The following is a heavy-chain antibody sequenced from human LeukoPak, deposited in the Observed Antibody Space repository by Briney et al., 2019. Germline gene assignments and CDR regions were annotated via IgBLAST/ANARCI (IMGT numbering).Heavy chain of an antibody. Sequence: SETLSLTCTVSGGSISSYYWSWIRQPPGKGLEWIGYIYYSGSTNYNPSLKSRVTISVDTSKNQFSLKLSSVTAADTAVYYCAGSRRTPISTFDYWGQGTLVTVSS. D-gene: IGHD3-9*01. V-gene: IGHV4-59*01. CDR2: IYYSGST. J-gene: IGHJ4*02. CDR3: AGSRRTPISTFDY. CDR1: GGSISSYY.